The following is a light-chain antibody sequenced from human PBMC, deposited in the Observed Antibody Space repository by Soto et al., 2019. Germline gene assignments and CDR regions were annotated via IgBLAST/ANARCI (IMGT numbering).Light chain of an antibody. J-gene: IGLJ2*01. CDR2: EVS. Sequence: QSVLTQPPSASGSPGQSVTISCTGTSSDVGGDNYVSWYKQHPGKAPKLIIYEVSKRPPGVPDRHSGSKSGNTATLAVSGLQAEDEAEYYCSSYANYNALFGRGTTLTVL. CDR1: SSDVGGDNY. V-gene: IGLV2-8*01. CDR3: SSYANYNAL.